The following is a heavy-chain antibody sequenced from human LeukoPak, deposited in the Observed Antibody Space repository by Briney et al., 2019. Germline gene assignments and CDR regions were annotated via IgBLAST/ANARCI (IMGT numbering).Heavy chain of an antibody. CDR1: GFTFGDYA. Sequence: GGSLRLSCTASGFTFGDYAMSWVRQAPGKGLEWVGFIRSKAYGGTTEYAASVKGRFTISRDGSKSIAYLQMNSLKTEDTAVYYCTRDTTDSSGYYFEYFQHWGQGTLVTVSS. V-gene: IGHV3-49*04. CDR2: IRSKAYGGTT. J-gene: IGHJ1*01. D-gene: IGHD3-22*01. CDR3: TRDTTDSSGYYFEYFQH.